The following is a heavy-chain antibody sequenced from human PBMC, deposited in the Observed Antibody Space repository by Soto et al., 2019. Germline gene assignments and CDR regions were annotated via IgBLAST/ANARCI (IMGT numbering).Heavy chain of an antibody. CDR2: IYYSGST. D-gene: IGHD2-8*01. Sequence: QVQLQESGPGLVKPSQTLSLTCSVSGGSISSGGYYWSWIRRHPGKGLEWIGHIYYSGSTYYNPSLKSRLIISVDTSKNQFSLKLSSVTAADTAVYYCARVSPMKMVDYWGQGTLVTVSS. CDR1: GGSISSGGYY. CDR3: ARVSPMKMVDY. V-gene: IGHV4-31*03. J-gene: IGHJ4*02.